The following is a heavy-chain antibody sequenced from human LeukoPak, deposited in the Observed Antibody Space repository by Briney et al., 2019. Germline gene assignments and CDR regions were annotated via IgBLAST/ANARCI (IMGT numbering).Heavy chain of an antibody. CDR3: ARVRRYCSGGSCYSGWFDP. CDR1: GGSISSGSYY. Sequence: SQTLSLTCTVSGGSISSGSYYWGWIRQPAGKGLEWIVRIYTSGSTNYNPSLKSRVTISVDTSKNQFSLKLSSVTAADTAVYYCARVRRYCSGGSCYSGWFDPWGQGTLVTVSS. CDR2: IYTSGST. D-gene: IGHD2-15*01. J-gene: IGHJ5*02. V-gene: IGHV4-61*02.